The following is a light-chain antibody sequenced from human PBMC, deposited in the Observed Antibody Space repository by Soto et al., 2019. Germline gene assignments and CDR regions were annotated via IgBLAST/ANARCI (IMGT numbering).Light chain of an antibody. J-gene: IGKJ1*01. V-gene: IGKV3-20*01. CDR3: QQYVTSSPRT. Sequence: EMVLGESPVTLSLXXVXXXXXXXGASDAAXSGYLAWYQQKPGQAPRLLMYGISRRATGIPDRFSGSGSGTDFTLTITRLEPEDFAVYYCQQYVTSSPRTFGQGTKVDIK. CDR2: GIS. CDR1: DAAXSGY.